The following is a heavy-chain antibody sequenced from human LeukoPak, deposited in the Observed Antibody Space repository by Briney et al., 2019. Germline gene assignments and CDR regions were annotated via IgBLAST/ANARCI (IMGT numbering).Heavy chain of an antibody. V-gene: IGHV4-59*01. Sequence: HPSETLSLTCTVSGGSISSYYWSWIRQPPGKGLEWIAYIYYSGNTNSNPSLKSRLTISVDTSKNQFSLKLSSVTAADTAVYYCARGHSSGWYWYFDYWGQGTLVTVSS. J-gene: IGHJ4*02. CDR3: ARGHSSGWYWYFDY. CDR2: IYYSGNT. D-gene: IGHD6-19*01. CDR1: GGSISSYY.